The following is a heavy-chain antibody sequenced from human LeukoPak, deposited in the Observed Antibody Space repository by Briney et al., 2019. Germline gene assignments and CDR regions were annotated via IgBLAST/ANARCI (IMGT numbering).Heavy chain of an antibody. D-gene: IGHD1-14*01. CDR2: IRYDGSNK. CDR1: GFSLTTFD. J-gene: IGHJ3*02. Sequence: GGSLRLSCAASGFSLTTFDIHWVRQAPGKGLEWVAFIRYDGSNKYYADSVKGRFTISRDNSKNALYLQMNSLRAEDTAVYYCAKEPDDAFDIWGQGTMVTVSS. V-gene: IGHV3-30*02. CDR3: AKEPDDAFDI.